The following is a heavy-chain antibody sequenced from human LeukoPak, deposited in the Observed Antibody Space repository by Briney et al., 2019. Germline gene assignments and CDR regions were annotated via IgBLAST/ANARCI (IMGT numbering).Heavy chain of an antibody. J-gene: IGHJ4*02. Sequence: GGSLRLSCAASGFTFSSYAMSWVRQAPGKGLEWVSAICGRGGSTYYADSLKGRFTISRDNSKNTLYLQMNSLRAEDTAVYYCAKEGRHNWSAGNYFDCWRQGTLVTVSS. D-gene: IGHD1-1*01. CDR2: ICGRGGST. CDR1: GFTFSSYA. V-gene: IGHV3-23*01. CDR3: AKEGRHNWSAGNYFDC.